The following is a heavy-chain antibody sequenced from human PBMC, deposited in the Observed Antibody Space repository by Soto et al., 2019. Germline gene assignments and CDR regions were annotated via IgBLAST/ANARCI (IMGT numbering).Heavy chain of an antibody. CDR2: IIPLLGMT. CDR3: AREPSHDAFDI. Sequence: QVQLVQSGAEVKKPGSSVKVSCRASGGTFNTDSISWVRQAPGQGLEWMGRIIPLLGMTNFAQKFQGRVTITADKSTTTAYMELSSLRSDDTAVYYCAREPSHDAFDIWGQGTMVTVSS. J-gene: IGHJ3*02. V-gene: IGHV1-69*04. CDR1: GGTFNTDS.